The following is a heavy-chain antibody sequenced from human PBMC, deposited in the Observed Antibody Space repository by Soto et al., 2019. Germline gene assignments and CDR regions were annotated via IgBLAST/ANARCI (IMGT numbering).Heavy chain of an antibody. V-gene: IGHV3-21*01. D-gene: IGHD3-10*01. Sequence: GGSLRLSCAASGFTFSSYSMNWVRQAPGKGLEWVSSISSSSSYIYYADSVKGRFTISRDNAKNSLYLQMNSLRAEDTAVYYCAREGEYYYGSGSSLPYYYYGMDVWGQGTTVTVSS. J-gene: IGHJ6*02. CDR2: ISSSSSYI. CDR3: AREGEYYYGSGSSLPYYYYGMDV. CDR1: GFTFSSYS.